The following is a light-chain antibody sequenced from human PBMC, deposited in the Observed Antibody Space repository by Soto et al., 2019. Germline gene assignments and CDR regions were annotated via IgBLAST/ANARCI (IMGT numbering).Light chain of an antibody. Sequence: DIQMTPSPSTLSASVVDRVTITCRASQSISSWLAWYQQKPGKAPKLLIYKASSLESGVPSRFGGSGYGTEFTLTISSLQPDDFATYYCQQYNSYWTFGQGTKVDIK. CDR3: QQYNSYWT. J-gene: IGKJ1*01. CDR2: KAS. CDR1: QSISSW. V-gene: IGKV1-5*03.